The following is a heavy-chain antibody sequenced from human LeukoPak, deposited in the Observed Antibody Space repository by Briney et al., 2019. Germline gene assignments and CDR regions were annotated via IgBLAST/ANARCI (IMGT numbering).Heavy chain of an antibody. CDR3: ARRRLGGNWNSKEGAWFDP. D-gene: IGHD1-7*01. J-gene: IGHJ5*02. V-gene: IGHV4-34*01. CDR2: INHSGST. CDR1: GGSFSGYY. Sequence: PSETLSLTCAVYGGSFSGYYWSWIRQPPGKGLEWIGEINHSGSTNYNPSLKSRFTISVDTSKNQFSLKLSSVTAADTAVYYCARRRLGGNWNSKEGAWFDPWGQGTLVTVSS.